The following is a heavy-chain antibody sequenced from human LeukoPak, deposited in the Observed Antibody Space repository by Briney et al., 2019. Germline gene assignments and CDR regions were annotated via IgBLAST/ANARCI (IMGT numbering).Heavy chain of an antibody. CDR1: GFTFSSYT. D-gene: IGHD6-6*01. J-gene: IGHJ4*02. CDR3: AKGSSSSRPYYFDY. CDR2: ISGSGGSK. V-gene: IGHV3-23*01. Sequence: PGGSLRHSCAASGFTFSSYTMSWVRQAPGKGLEWVSDISGSGGSKYFADSVKGRFTMSRDNSKNTLFLQMNSLRVEDTAVYYCAKGSSSSRPYYFDYWGQGTLVTVSS.